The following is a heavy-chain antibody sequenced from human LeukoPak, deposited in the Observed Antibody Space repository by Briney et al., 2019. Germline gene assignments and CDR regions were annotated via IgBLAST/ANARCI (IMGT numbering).Heavy chain of an antibody. D-gene: IGHD3-9*01. J-gene: IGHJ5*02. Sequence: PSETLSLTCTVSGGSISSSSYYWGWIRQPPGKGLEWFGSIYYSGSTYYNPSLKSRLTISVDTSKNQFSLKLSSVTAADTAVYYCARDLTGLNWFDPWGQGTLVTVSS. CDR1: GGSISSSSYY. V-gene: IGHV4-39*07. CDR2: IYYSGST. CDR3: ARDLTGLNWFDP.